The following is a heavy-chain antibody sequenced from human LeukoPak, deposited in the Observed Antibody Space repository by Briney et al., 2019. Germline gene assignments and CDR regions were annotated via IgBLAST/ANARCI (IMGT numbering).Heavy chain of an antibody. CDR1: GGSISSGGYS. Sequence: SQTLSLTCTVSGGSISSGGYSWSWIRQPPRKGLEWIGYIYHSGSTYYIPSLKSRVTISVDTSKNQFSLKLSSVTAADTAVYYCASASASPGTFDIWGQGTMVTVSS. J-gene: IGHJ3*02. CDR3: ASASASPGTFDI. CDR2: IYHSGST. D-gene: IGHD6-13*01. V-gene: IGHV4-30-2*01.